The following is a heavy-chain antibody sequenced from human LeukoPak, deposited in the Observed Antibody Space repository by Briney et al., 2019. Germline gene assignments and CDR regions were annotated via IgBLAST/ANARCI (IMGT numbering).Heavy chain of an antibody. V-gene: IGHV3-30-3*01. CDR3: ARDTLYSSGWYTFDY. CDR1: GFTFSSYA. Sequence: GRSLRLSCAASGFTFSSYAIHWVRQAPGKGLEWVAVISYDGSNKYYADSVKVRFTISRDNSKNTLYLQMNSLSAEDTAVYYCARDTLYSSGWYTFDYWGQGTLVTVSS. J-gene: IGHJ4*02. CDR2: ISYDGSNK. D-gene: IGHD6-19*01.